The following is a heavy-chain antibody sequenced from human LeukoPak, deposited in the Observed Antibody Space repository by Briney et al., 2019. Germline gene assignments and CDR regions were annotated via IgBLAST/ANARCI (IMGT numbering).Heavy chain of an antibody. J-gene: IGHJ4*02. CDR3: TRNADSGLDY. V-gene: IGHV1-46*03. CDR2: INPSGGST. CDR1: GYTFTSYY. Sequence: ASVKVSCKASGYTFTSYYMHWVRQAPGQGLEWMGFINPSGGSTSYAQKFQGRVTMTRDTSTSTVYMELTSLRSEDTAMYYCTRNADSGLDYWDQGTLDTVSS. D-gene: IGHD3-10*01.